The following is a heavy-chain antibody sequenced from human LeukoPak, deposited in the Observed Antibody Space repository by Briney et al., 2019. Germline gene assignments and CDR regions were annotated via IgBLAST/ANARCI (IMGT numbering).Heavy chain of an antibody. J-gene: IGHJ4*02. D-gene: IGHD6-13*01. CDR3: ARRAVAAADY. V-gene: IGHV5-51*01. CDR1: GYSFTSYW. CDR2: IYPGDSET. Sequence: GESLKISCKGSGYSFTSYWISWVRQLPGKSLEWMGIIYPGDSETRYSPSCKGQVTISADKSISTAYLQWSSLKASDTSIYYCARRAVAAADYWGQGTLVTVSS.